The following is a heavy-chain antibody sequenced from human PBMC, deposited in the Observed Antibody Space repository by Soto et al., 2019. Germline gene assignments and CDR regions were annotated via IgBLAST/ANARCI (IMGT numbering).Heavy chain of an antibody. Sequence: SETLSLTCAVYGGSFSGYYWSWIRQPPGKGLEWIGEINHSGSTNYNPSLKSRVTISVDTSKNQFSLKLSSVTAADTAVYYCARGPLWFGYYYYYYMDVWGKGTTVTVSS. CDR1: GGSFSGYY. CDR3: ARGPLWFGYYYYYYMDV. D-gene: IGHD3-10*01. V-gene: IGHV4-34*01. J-gene: IGHJ6*03. CDR2: INHSGST.